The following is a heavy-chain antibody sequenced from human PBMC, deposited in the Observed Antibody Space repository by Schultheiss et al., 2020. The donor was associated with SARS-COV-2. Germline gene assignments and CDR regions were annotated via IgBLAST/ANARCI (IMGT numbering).Heavy chain of an antibody. V-gene: IGHV1-2*02. CDR3: ARTYYDFWSGSVLMDV. Sequence: ASVKVSCKASGYTCTGYYMHWVRQTPGQGLEGMGWINPKSGGTNYVQKFQGMVTMTSDTSISTAYMELSRLRSDDTAVYYCARTYYDFWSGSVLMDVWGPGTTVTASS. CDR2: INPKSGGT. J-gene: IGHJ6*02. CDR1: GYTCTGYY. D-gene: IGHD3-3*01.